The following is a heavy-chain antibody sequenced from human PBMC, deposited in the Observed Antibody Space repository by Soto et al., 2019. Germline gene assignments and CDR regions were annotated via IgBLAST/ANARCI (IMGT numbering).Heavy chain of an antibody. CDR3: ANVAMTPTYLTDFDS. CDR2: ISGSGGST. D-gene: IGHD2-2*01. Sequence: GGSLRLSCAASGFTFSSYAMSGCRRAPGKGREGVSAISGSGGSTYYADSVKGRFTISRDNSKNTLYLQMTTLRAKDTAVYYCANVAMTPTYLTDFDSWGQGTLVTVSS. CDR1: GFTFSSYA. J-gene: IGHJ4*02. V-gene: IGHV3-23*01.